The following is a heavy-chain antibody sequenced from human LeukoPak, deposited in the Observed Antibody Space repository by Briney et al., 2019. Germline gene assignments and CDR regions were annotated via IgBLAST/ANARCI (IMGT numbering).Heavy chain of an antibody. J-gene: IGHJ4*02. CDR1: GFTFSSYA. D-gene: IGHD3-10*01. Sequence: GGSLRLSCAASGFTFSSYAMHWVRQAPGKGLEWVAVISYDGSNKYYADSVKGRFTISRDNSKNTLYLQMNSLRAEDTAVYYCAKAGSGSWRLYYFDYWGQGTLVTVSS. CDR3: AKAGSGSWRLYYFDY. CDR2: ISYDGSNK. V-gene: IGHV3-30*04.